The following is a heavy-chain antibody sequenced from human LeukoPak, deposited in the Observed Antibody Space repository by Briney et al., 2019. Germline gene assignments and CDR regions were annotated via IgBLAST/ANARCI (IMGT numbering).Heavy chain of an antibody. CDR2: MYYSGST. CDR1: GDSISSYY. CDR3: ATIRDTALRYWYFDL. Sequence: PSETLSLTCTVSGDSISSYYWSWIRQPPGKGLEWIGYMYYSGSTSYNPSLKSRVTTSVDTSKNQFSLKLSSVTAADTAVYYCATIRDTALRYWYFDLWGRGTLVIVSS. V-gene: IGHV4-59*03. D-gene: IGHD5-18*01. J-gene: IGHJ2*01.